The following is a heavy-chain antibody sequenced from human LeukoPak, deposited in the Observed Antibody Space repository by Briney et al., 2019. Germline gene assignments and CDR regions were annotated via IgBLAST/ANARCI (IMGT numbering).Heavy chain of an antibody. Sequence: GESLKISCKGSGYSFSTYWVAWVRQMPGKGLEWMGIIYPGDSDTRYSPSFQGQVTISADKSISTAYLQWSSLKAPDTAMYYCARHAGEYYYDSSGYYYYYYGMDVWGQGTTVTVSS. J-gene: IGHJ6*02. CDR1: GYSFSTYW. V-gene: IGHV5-51*01. D-gene: IGHD3-22*01. CDR2: IYPGDSDT. CDR3: ARHAGEYYYDSSGYYYYYYGMDV.